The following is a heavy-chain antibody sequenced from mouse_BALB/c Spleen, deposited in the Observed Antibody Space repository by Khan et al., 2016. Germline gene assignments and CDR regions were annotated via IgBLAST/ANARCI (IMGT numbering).Heavy chain of an antibody. CDR3: ARATGTSWFAY. CDR1: GFTFSDYY. J-gene: IGHJ3*01. V-gene: IGHV5-4*02. Sequence: EVELVESGGGLVKPGGSLKLSCAASGFTFSDYYMYWVRQTPEKRLEWVATISDGGSYTYYPDSVKGRFTISRDNAQNNLYLQMSSLKSEDTARYYCARATGTSWFAYWGQGTLVTVSA. D-gene: IGHD4-1*02. CDR2: ISDGGSYT.